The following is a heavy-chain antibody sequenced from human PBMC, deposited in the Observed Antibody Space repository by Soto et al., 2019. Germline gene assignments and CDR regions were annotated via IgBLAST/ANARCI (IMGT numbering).Heavy chain of an antibody. CDR3: ARDSSGSYYEHNWFDP. D-gene: IGHD1-26*01. CDR1: GYPFTRYY. V-gene: IGHV1-2*04. CDR2: INTNSGGT. Sequence: ASVKVCYQASGYPFTRYYIHLVRQAPGQGLEWMGCINTNSGGTNYAQKFQGWVTMTRDTSISTAYMELSRLRSDDTAVYYCARDSSGSYYEHNWFDPWGQGTMVTVSS. J-gene: IGHJ5*02.